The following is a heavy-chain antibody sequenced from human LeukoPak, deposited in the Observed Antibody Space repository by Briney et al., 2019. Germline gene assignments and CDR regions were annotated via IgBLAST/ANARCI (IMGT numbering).Heavy chain of an antibody. Sequence: PSETLSLTCTVSGGSISSSSYYWGWIRQPPGKGLEWIGSIYYSGSTYYNPSLKSRVTISVDTSKNQFSLKLSSVTAADTAVYYCARHWSGRFYWGQGTLVTVSS. CDR3: ARHWSGRFY. CDR2: IYYSGST. D-gene: IGHD3-3*01. V-gene: IGHV4-39*01. J-gene: IGHJ4*02. CDR1: GGSISSSSYY.